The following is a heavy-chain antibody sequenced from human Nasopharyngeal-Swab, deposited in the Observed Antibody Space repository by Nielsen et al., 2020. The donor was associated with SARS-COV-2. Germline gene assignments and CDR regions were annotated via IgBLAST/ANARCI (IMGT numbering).Heavy chain of an antibody. Sequence: SQTPSLTCAIPGDSVSSNSAAWTWIRQSPSRGLEWPGRTYFRSKWLNDYAVSVKSRITINQDTSRNQFSLQLNSVTPEDTAIYYCARGSGTYSDYFDYWGQGTLVSVSS. J-gene: IGHJ4*02. CDR3: ARGSGTYSDYFDY. CDR1: GDSVSSNSAA. V-gene: IGHV6-1*01. CDR2: TYFRSKWLN. D-gene: IGHD1-26*01.